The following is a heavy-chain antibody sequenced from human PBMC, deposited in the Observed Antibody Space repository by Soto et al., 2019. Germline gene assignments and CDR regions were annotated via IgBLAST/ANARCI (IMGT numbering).Heavy chain of an antibody. J-gene: IGHJ5*02. D-gene: IGHD1-7*01. V-gene: IGHV1-8*01. Sequence: ASVKASCKASGYTFTSYDSNGVRQAAAQGLEWMGWMNPSSANTGYTQKFQGRVAMTRGTSISTAYMELSNLTSEDTAMYYCARVRAQTSQNWFDPCGQGTLVTVSS. CDR1: GYTFTSYD. CDR3: ARVRAQTSQNWFDP. CDR2: MNPSSANT.